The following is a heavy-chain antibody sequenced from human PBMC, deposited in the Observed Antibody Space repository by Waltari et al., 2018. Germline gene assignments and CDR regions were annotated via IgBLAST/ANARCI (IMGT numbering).Heavy chain of an antibody. Sequence: EVQLVQSGAEVRRPGESLKISCKGSGYRFTNHWIAWVRQMPGKGLEWMGLIYPADSDTKYSPSFQGQVTISADKSIDTAYVQWSDLKASDTAIYFCARLQVPDASSFYMDVWGEGTTVTISS. CDR1: GYRFTNHW. CDR3: ARLQVPDASSFYMDV. V-gene: IGHV5-51*01. CDR2: IYPADSDT. D-gene: IGHD2-2*01. J-gene: IGHJ6*03.